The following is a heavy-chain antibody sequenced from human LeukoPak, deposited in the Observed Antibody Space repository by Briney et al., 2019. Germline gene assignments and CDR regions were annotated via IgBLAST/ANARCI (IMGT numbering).Heavy chain of an antibody. CDR2: IIPIFGSA. CDR1: GGTFSSYT. D-gene: IGHD3-10*01. V-gene: IGHV1-69*13. CDR3: ATATMVRDVHFDY. J-gene: IGHJ4*02. Sequence: SVKDSCKASGGTFSSYTITWVRQAPGQGLEWMGGIIPIFGSANYAQKFQGRVTITADESTSTAYMELSSLRSEDTAVYYCATATMVRDVHFDYWGQGTLVTVSS.